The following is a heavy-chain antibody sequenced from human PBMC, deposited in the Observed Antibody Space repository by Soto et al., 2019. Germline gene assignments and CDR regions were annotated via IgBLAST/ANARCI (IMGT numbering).Heavy chain of an antibody. Sequence: GGSLRLSCAASGFTFSSYSMNWVRQAPGKGLEWVSYISSSSSTIYYADSVKGRFTISRDNAKNSLYLQMNSRRAEDTAVYYCARDSGFWSGYTDYVDHCVQGTLFTVPS. V-gene: IGHV3-48*01. CDR2: ISSSSSTI. D-gene: IGHD3-3*01. CDR1: GFTFSSYS. J-gene: IGHJ4*02. CDR3: ARDSGFWSGYTDYVDH.